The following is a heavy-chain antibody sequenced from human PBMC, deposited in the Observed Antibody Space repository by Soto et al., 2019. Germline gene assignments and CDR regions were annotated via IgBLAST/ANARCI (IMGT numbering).Heavy chain of an antibody. V-gene: IGHV4-39*01. CDR1: GGSISSSIYY. D-gene: IGHD2-15*01. J-gene: IGHJ6*02. CDR2: IYYSGST. Sequence: SETLSLTCTISGGSISSSIYYWGWIRQPPGKGLEWIGSIYYSGSTYYNPSLKSRVTISVDTSKNQFSLKLSSVTAADTAVYYWARLVVADTNSYYEYGMDGWGQGST. CDR3: ARLVVADTNSYYEYGMDG.